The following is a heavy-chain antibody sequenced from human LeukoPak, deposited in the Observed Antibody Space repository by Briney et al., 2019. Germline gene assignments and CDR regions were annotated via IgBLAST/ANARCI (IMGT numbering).Heavy chain of an antibody. J-gene: IGHJ6*02. CDR2: ISGSGGST. D-gene: IGHD5-18*01. Sequence: GGSLRLSCAASGFTFSSYGMHWVRQAPGKGLEWVSAISGSGGSTYYADSVKGRFTISRDNSKNTLYLQMNSLRAEDTAVYYCAKIQLWLLYYGMDVWGQGTTVTVSS. CDR3: AKIQLWLLYYGMDV. V-gene: IGHV3-23*01. CDR1: GFTFSSYG.